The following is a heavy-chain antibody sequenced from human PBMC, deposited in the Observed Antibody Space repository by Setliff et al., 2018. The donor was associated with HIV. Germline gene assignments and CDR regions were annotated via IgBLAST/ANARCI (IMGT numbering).Heavy chain of an antibody. CDR1: QFSFSTFW. V-gene: IGHV3-7*01. CDR2: INEDGNKK. Sequence: SLRLSCATSQFSFSTFWMTWVRQAPGKGLEWIANINEDGNKKYHAGSVWGRFTISRDNAKNSLYLQMNSLRAEDTAVYYCARSSSGWYVDDYWGQGTLVTVSS. D-gene: IGHD6-19*01. J-gene: IGHJ4*02. CDR3: ARSSSGWYVDDY.